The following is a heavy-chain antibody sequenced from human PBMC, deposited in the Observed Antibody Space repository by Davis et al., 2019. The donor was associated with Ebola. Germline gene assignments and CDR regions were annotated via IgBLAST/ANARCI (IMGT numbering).Heavy chain of an antibody. Sequence: MPSETLSLTCTVSGFSISSDYYWSWIRQPPGKGLEWIGEINHSGSTNYNPSLKSRVTISVDTSKNQFSLKLSSVTAADTAVYYCAREELGYCTNGVCYNGWFDPWGQGTLVTVSS. CDR2: INHSGST. CDR3: AREELGYCTNGVCYNGWFDP. CDR1: GFSISSDYY. V-gene: IGHV4-34*01. J-gene: IGHJ5*02. D-gene: IGHD2-8*01.